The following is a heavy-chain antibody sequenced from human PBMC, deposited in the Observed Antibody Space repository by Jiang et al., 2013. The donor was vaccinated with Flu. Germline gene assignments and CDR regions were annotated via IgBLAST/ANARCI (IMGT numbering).Heavy chain of an antibody. CDR1: GYTFSSND. CDR3: ARGSGSRPNGMDV. J-gene: IGHJ6*02. V-gene: IGHV1-18*01. CDR2: ISGYNGNT. D-gene: IGHD1-1*01. Sequence: SGAEVKKPGASVKVSCKTSGYTFSSNDITWVRQAPGQGLEWMGWISGYNGNTNYAHNLRGRVTVTTDTSTTTAYMELRSLRSDDTAIYYCARGSGSRPNGMDVWGQGTTVTVSS.